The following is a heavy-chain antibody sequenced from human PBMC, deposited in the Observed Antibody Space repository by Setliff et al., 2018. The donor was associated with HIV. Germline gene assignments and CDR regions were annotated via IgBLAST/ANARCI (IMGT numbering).Heavy chain of an antibody. CDR3: ARHVDIVAPFDF. Sequence: SETLSLTCTVSGASIPSSSHYWGWIRQPPGKGLQWIGTIFSSGSTYYDPSLKSRVTISIDSTKNQISLKLNFVIAADTAVYYCARHVDIVAPFDFWGQGSLVTVSS. D-gene: IGHD5-12*01. J-gene: IGHJ4*02. CDR2: IFSSGST. V-gene: IGHV4-39*01. CDR1: GASIPSSSHY.